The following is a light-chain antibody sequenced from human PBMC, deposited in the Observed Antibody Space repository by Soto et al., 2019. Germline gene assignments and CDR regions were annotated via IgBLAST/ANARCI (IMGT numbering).Light chain of an antibody. CDR2: DAS. J-gene: IGKJ4*01. Sequence: DIQLTQSPSFLSASVGDRVTITCRASQGIRSYLAWYQERPGKAPKLLIYDASTLQSGVPSRFSGSGSGTEFTLTISRLQPEDFATYYCQQINSFPVTFGGGTKV. CDR3: QQINSFPVT. CDR1: QGIRSY. V-gene: IGKV1-9*01.